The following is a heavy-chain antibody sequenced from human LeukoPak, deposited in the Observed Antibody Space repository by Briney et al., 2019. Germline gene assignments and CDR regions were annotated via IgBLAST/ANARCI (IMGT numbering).Heavy chain of an antibody. D-gene: IGHD6-13*01. CDR2: ISYDGSNK. Sequence: GGSLRLSCAASGFTFSNAWMSWVRQAPGKGLEWVAVISYDGSNKYYADSVKGRFTISRDSSRGTLYLQMHSLRAEDTAVYYCAKDRPYISSWYGCSTPWGQGTLVTVSS. V-gene: IGHV3-30*18. CDR1: GFTFSNAW. J-gene: IGHJ5*02. CDR3: AKDRPYISSWYGCSTP.